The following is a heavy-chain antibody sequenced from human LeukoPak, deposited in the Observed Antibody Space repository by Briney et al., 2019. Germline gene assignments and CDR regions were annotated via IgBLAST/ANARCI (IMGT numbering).Heavy chain of an antibody. V-gene: IGHV1-2*02. CDR3: ARGVVVMRAFDI. J-gene: IGHJ3*02. D-gene: IGHD3-22*01. Sequence: ASVKVSCKASGYTFTGYYMHWVRQAPGQGLEWMGWINPNSGGTNYAQKFQGRVTMTRDTSISTAYMELSRLRSDDTAVHYCARGVVVMRAFDIWGQGTMVTVSS. CDR2: INPNSGGT. CDR1: GYTFTGYY.